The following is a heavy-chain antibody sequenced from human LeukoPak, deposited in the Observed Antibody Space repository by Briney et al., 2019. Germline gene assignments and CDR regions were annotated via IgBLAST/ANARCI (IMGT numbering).Heavy chain of an antibody. V-gene: IGHV4-4*07. CDR2: FYITGGT. Sequence: PSETLSLTCTVSGASITRYYWSWLRQPTGKGLEWIRHFYITGGTNFNPSLKSRVSMSLDKSRNQFSLKLTSVTAADTAVYYCARNRGQSSDWYPSFDPWGQGILVTVSS. J-gene: IGHJ5*02. CDR1: GASITRYY. D-gene: IGHD6-19*01. CDR3: ARNRGQSSDWYPSFDP.